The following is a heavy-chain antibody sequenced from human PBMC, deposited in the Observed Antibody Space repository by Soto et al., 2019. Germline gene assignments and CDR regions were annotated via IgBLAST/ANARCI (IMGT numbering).Heavy chain of an antibody. D-gene: IGHD5-18*01. CDR1: GFTFSSYS. V-gene: IGHV3-21*01. CDR3: ARGGTWIQLGNYGMDV. J-gene: IGHJ6*02. Sequence: EVQLVESGGGLVKPGGSLRLSCAASGFTFSSYSMNWVRQAPGKGLEWVSSISSSSSYIYYADSVKGRFTISRDNAKNSLYLQMNSRRAEDKAVYYCARGGTWIQLGNYGMDVWGQGTTVTVSS. CDR2: ISSSSSYI.